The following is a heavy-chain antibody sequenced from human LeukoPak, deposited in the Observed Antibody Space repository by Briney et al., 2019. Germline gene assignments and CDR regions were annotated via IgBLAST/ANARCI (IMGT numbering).Heavy chain of an antibody. J-gene: IGHJ5*02. CDR3: ARGLRRSYYYGSGRNNWFDP. Sequence: SETLSLTCAVYGGSFSGYYWSWIRQPPGKGLEWIGEINHSGSTNYNPSLKSRVTISVDTSKNQFSLKLSSVTAADTAVYYCARGLRRSYYYGSGRNNWFDPWGQGTLVTVSS. CDR2: INHSGST. D-gene: IGHD3-10*01. CDR1: GGSFSGYY. V-gene: IGHV4-34*01.